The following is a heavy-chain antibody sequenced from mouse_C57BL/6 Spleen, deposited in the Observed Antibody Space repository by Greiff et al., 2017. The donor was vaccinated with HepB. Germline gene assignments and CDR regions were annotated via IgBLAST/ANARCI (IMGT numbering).Heavy chain of an antibody. Sequence: VQLQQSGPELVKPGASVKIPCKASGYTFTDYNMDWVKQSHGKSLEWIGDINPNNGGTIYNQKFKGKATLTVDKSSSTAYMELRSLTSEDTAVYYFARSIYYDYDGYYAMDYWGQGTSVTVSS. D-gene: IGHD2-4*01. CDR3: ARSIYYDYDGYYAMDY. V-gene: IGHV1-18*01. CDR1: GYTFTDYN. J-gene: IGHJ4*01. CDR2: INPNNGGT.